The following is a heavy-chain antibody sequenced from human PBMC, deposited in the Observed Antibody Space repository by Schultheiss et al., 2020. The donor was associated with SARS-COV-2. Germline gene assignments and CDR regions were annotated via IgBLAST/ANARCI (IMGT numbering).Heavy chain of an antibody. Sequence: GGSLRLSCAASGFTFSDYYMSWIRQAPGKGLEWVSYISSSGSTIYYADSVKGRFTISRDNAKNSLYLQMNSLRAEDTAVYYCASSPLTSTYYDFWSGYGWFDPWGQGTLVTVSS. CDR1: GFTFSDYY. CDR3: ASSPLTSTYYDFWSGYGWFDP. D-gene: IGHD3-3*01. V-gene: IGHV3-11*01. CDR2: ISSSGSTI. J-gene: IGHJ5*02.